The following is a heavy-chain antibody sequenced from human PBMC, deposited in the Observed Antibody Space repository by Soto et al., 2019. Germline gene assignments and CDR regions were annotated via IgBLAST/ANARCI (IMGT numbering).Heavy chain of an antibody. CDR1: GGTFTTYD. CDR2: IIPLFDAT. CDR3: ARDRSSSWYNGTFYFDS. Sequence: QVQLVQSGAEVRKPGSSVKVSCKASGGTFTTYDISWLRQAPGQGLEWMGGIIPLFDATKYAQKFQGRVTITADESTSTAYMELSSLRSEDTAMYYCARDRSSSWYNGTFYFDSWGQGTLVTVSS. J-gene: IGHJ4*02. V-gene: IGHV1-69*01. D-gene: IGHD6-19*01.